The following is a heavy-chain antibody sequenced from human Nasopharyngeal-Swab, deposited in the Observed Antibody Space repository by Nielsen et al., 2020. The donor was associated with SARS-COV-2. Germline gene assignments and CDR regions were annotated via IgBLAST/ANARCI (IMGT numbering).Heavy chain of an antibody. CDR2: IYYSGST. Sequence: SETLSLTCTVSGGSISSSSYYWGWIRQPPGKGLEWIGSIYYSGSTYYNPSLKSRVTISVDTSKNQFSLKLSSVTAADTAVYYCASFSFGVVIIGVVSRYFDYWGQGTLVTVSS. D-gene: IGHD3-3*01. J-gene: IGHJ4*02. V-gene: IGHV4-39*01. CDR1: GGSISSSSYY. CDR3: ASFSFGVVIIGVVSRYFDY.